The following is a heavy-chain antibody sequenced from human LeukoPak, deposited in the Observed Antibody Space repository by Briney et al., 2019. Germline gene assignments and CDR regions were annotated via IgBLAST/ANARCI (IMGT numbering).Heavy chain of an antibody. CDR2: IKHSGST. D-gene: IGHD3-9*01. Sequence: SETLSLTCAVYGESFSGYYWSWIRQPPGKGLEWIGEIKHSGSTNNNPTLKSRVTISVDTSKNQFSLKLSSVTAADTAVYYCARRSDYDILTGYSNSRFDPWGQGTLVTVSS. CDR3: ARRSDYDILTGYSNSRFDP. J-gene: IGHJ5*02. V-gene: IGHV4-34*01. CDR1: GESFSGYY.